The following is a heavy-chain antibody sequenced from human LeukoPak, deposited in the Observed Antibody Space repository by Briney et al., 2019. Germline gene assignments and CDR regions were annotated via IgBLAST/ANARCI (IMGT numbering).Heavy chain of an antibody. D-gene: IGHD2-2*02. CDR3: ARGELVVPAAIRAYFDY. CDR2: INHSGST. Sequence: KSSETLSLTCAVYGGSFSGYYWSWIRQPPGKGLEWIGEINHSGSTNYNPSLKSRVTISVDTSKNQLSLKLSSVTAADTAVYYCARGELVVPAAIRAYFDYWGQGTLVTVSS. V-gene: IGHV4-34*01. CDR1: GGSFSGYY. J-gene: IGHJ4*02.